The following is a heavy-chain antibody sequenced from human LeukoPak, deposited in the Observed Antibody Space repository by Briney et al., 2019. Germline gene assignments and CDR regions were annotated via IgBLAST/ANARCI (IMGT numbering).Heavy chain of an antibody. CDR3: GNFDF. Sequence: PSETLSLTCTGSGGSLRSSRYYWGWIRPPPGKGLEWIGSIYSNGGTYYNPSLRSRVTMSVDTSKNQFSLKLTSVTAAETAVYYCGNFDFWGQGTMVIVSS. CDR1: GGSLRSSRYY. CDR2: IYSNGGT. J-gene: IGHJ3*01. V-gene: IGHV4-39*01.